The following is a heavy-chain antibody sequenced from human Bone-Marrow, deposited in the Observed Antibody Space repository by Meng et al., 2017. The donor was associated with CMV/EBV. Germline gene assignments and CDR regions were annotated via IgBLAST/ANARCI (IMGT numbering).Heavy chain of an antibody. D-gene: IGHD3-10*01. J-gene: IGHJ4*02. CDR2: INPSGGST. V-gene: IGHV1-46*01. CDR1: YTFTSYY. Sequence: YTFTSYYMHWVRQAPGQGLEWMGIINPSGGSTSYAQKFQGRVTMTRDTSTSTVYMELSSLRSEDTAVYYCARDLNYYGSGSYYLAGDYWGQGTLVTVSS. CDR3: ARDLNYYGSGSYYLAGDY.